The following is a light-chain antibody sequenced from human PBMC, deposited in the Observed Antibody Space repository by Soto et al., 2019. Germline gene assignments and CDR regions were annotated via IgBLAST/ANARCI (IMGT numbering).Light chain of an antibody. Sequence: EIVLSQSPGTLSLSPGEGATLSCRASQSVSSNHLAWYQQKPGQAPRLLIFGASSRASDIPDRLSGSGSGTDFTLTISRLEPEDFVVYYCQQYGSSTPYTFGQGTKLEIK. CDR2: GAS. CDR1: QSVSSNH. V-gene: IGKV3-20*01. J-gene: IGKJ2*01. CDR3: QQYGSSTPYT.